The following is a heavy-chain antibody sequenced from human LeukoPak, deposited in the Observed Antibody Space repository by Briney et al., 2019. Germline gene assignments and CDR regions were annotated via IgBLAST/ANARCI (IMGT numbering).Heavy chain of an antibody. Sequence: ASETLSLTCSVSGGSVSSYYWSWIRQSPGKGLEWIGYIHNSGRTNYNPSLKSRVTGFVDTSKNQFSLKLSSVTAADTAVYYCARGRYSAGDNWFDPWGQGTLVTVSS. D-gene: IGHD3-9*01. CDR1: GGSVSSYY. CDR2: IHNSGRT. CDR3: ARGRYSAGDNWFDP. V-gene: IGHV4-59*02. J-gene: IGHJ5*02.